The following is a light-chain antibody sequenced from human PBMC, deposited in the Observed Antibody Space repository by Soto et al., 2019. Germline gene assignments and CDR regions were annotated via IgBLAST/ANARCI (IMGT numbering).Light chain of an antibody. CDR1: QSVSTRY. CDR2: GAS. CDR3: QQYNNWSRT. J-gene: IGKJ1*01. V-gene: IGKV3-15*01. Sequence: ESMLTQSPGTLSLSPGERATLSCRASQSVSTRYLAWYQQKPGQAPRLLIYGASTRAPGIPARFSGSGSGTEFPLTISSLQSEDFAVYYCQQYNNWSRTFGQGTKVEIK.